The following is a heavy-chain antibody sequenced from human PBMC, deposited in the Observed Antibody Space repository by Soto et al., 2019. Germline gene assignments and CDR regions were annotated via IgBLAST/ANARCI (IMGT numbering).Heavy chain of an antibody. Sequence: PGGSLRLSCAASGFTFSNAWMNWVRQAPGRGLEWVGRIKSKTDGGTTDYAAPVKGRFTISRDDAKNTLYLQMNSLKTEDTAVYYCTTGDYSGESIFGVVLMPYYYGMDVWGQGTTVTVSS. CDR1: GFTFSNAW. J-gene: IGHJ6*02. CDR2: IKSKTDGGTT. D-gene: IGHD3-3*01. V-gene: IGHV3-15*07. CDR3: TTGDYSGESIFGVVLMPYYYGMDV.